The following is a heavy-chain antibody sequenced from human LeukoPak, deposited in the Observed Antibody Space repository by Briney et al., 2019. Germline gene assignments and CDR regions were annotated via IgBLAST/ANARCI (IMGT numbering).Heavy chain of an antibody. Sequence: GGSLRLSCAASGLIFNTYGMNWVRQAPGKGLEWVSSISGSGGTTYYADSVKGRFTISRDNSKNTLYLQMNSLRAEDTAIYYCAKNFYASGSYYYYYYMDVWGKGTTVTISS. V-gene: IGHV3-23*01. CDR1: GLIFNTYG. CDR3: AKNFYASGSYYYYYYMDV. CDR2: ISGSGGTT. D-gene: IGHD3-10*01. J-gene: IGHJ6*03.